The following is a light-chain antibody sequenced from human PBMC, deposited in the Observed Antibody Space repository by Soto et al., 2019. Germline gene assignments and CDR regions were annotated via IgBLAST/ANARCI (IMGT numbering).Light chain of an antibody. CDR2: WAS. CDR1: QSLLYSSNNKYY. J-gene: IGKJ1*01. V-gene: IGKV4-1*01. Sequence: DIVMTQSPDSLAVSLGERATINCKSSQSLLYSSNNKYYLAWYQHKVGQPPRLLIYWASTRESGVPDRFSGSGSGTDFTLTISSLQAEDVAVYYCQQYNNWPPWTFGQGTKVEIK. CDR3: QQYNNWPPWT.